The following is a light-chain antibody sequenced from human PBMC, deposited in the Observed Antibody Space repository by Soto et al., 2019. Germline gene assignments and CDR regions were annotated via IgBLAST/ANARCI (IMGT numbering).Light chain of an antibody. V-gene: IGKV3-20*01. CDR2: GAS. Sequence: EVVLTQSPGTLSLSPGERATLSCRASQSVSSTYLAWYQQKPGQAPRLLIYGASNRATGIPDRFSGSGSGTDFTLTIRRLEPEDFAVYFCQQYDVPPFTFGPGTKVDVK. CDR3: QQYDVPPFT. J-gene: IGKJ3*01. CDR1: QSVSSTY.